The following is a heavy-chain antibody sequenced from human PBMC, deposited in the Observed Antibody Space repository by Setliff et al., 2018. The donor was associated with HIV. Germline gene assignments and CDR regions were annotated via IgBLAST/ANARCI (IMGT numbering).Heavy chain of an antibody. J-gene: IGHJ4*02. CDR3: VRGKQNGVATYGLDI. CDR1: GFTFSTHG. V-gene: IGHV3-30*03. D-gene: IGHD2-8*01. CDR2: ISYDGTSK. Sequence: GGSLRLSCAASGFTFSTHGMHWVRQAPGKGLEWVAIISYDGTSKHYADSVKGRFTISRDSAKNTLSLQTDSLRTDDTAVYYCVRGKQNGVATYGLDIWGQGTVVTVSS.